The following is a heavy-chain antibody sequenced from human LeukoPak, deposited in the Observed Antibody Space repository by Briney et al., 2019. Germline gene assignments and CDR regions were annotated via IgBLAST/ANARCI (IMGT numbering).Heavy chain of an antibody. CDR3: ASVDYCSGGSCYANDAFDI. D-gene: IGHD2-15*01. J-gene: IGHJ3*02. CDR1: GYSFTSYW. CDR2: IYPGDSDT. Sequence: GESLKISCKGSGYSFTSYWIGWVRQMPGKGLEWMGIIYPGDSDTRYSPSFQGQVTISADKSISTAYLQWSSLKASDTAMYYCASVDYCSGGSCYANDAFDIWGQGTMVTVSS. V-gene: IGHV5-51*01.